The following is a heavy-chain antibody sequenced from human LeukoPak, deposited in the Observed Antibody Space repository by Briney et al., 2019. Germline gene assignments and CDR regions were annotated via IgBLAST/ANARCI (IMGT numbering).Heavy chain of an antibody. Sequence: GGSLRLSCAASGFTFSSYSMNWVRQAPGKGLEWDSSISSSSSYIYYADSVKGRFTISRDNAKNSLYLQMNSLRAEDTAVYYCASAPWILTGYYDLDYWGQGTLVTVSS. J-gene: IGHJ4*02. V-gene: IGHV3-21*01. CDR1: GFTFSSYS. CDR2: ISSSSSYI. CDR3: ASAPWILTGYYDLDY. D-gene: IGHD3-9*01.